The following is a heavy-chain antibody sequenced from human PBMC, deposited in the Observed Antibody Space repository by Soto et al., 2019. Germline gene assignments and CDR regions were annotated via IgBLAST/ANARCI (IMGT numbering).Heavy chain of an antibody. J-gene: IGHJ3*02. CDR2: INPNSGGT. Sequence: QVQLVQSGAEVKKPGASVKVSCKASGYTFTGNYMHWVRQAPGQGLEWMGWINPNSGGTNYAQKLQGRVTVTRDTSISTAYMELSRLRSDYTAVYYCARDGDSSSPFDIWGQGTMVTVSS. V-gene: IGHV1-2*02. CDR3: ARDGDSSSPFDI. CDR1: GYTFTGNY. D-gene: IGHD6-6*01.